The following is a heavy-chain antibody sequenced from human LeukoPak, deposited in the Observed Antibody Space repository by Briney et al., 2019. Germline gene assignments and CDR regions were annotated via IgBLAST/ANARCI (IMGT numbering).Heavy chain of an antibody. CDR3: ARDSLLPSAMGNYYMAV. J-gene: IGHJ6*03. V-gene: IGHV4-61*02. CDR2: IYTSGST. CDR1: GGSISSGSYY. D-gene: IGHD2-2*01. Sequence: SQTLSLTCTVSGGSISSGSYYWSWIRQPAGKGLEWIGRIYTSGSTNHNPSLKSRVTISVDTSKNQFSLKLSSVTAADTALYYCARDSLLPSAMGNYYMAVWGKGTTVTVSS.